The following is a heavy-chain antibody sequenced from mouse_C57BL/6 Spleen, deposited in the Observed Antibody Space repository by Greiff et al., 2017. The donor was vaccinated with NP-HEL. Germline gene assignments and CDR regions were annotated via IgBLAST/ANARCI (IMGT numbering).Heavy chain of an antibody. CDR3: ARSYGGFYDGYPFAY. CDR1: RYTFTDYN. D-gene: IGHD2-3*01. J-gene: IGHJ3*01. Sequence: EVQLQQSGPELVKPGASVKMSCKASRYTFTDYNMHWVKQSHGKSLEWIGYINPNNGGTSYNQKFKGKATLTVNKSSSTAYMELRSLTSEDSAVYYCARSYGGFYDGYPFAYWGQGTLVTVSA. CDR2: INPNNGGT. V-gene: IGHV1-22*01.